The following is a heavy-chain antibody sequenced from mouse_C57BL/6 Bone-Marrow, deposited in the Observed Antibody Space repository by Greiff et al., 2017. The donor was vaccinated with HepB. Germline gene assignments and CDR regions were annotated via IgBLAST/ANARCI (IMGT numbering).Heavy chain of an antibody. CDR3: ASRLLTTEVSY. Sequence: QVQLQQPGAELVMPGASVKLSCKASGYTFTSYWMHWVKQRPGQGLEWIGEIDPSDSYTNYNQKFKGKSTLTVDKSSSTAYMQLSSLTSEDSAVYYCASRLLTTEVSYWGQGTTLTVSS. V-gene: IGHV1-69*01. CDR2: IDPSDSYT. J-gene: IGHJ2*01. CDR1: GYTFTSYW. D-gene: IGHD1-1*01.